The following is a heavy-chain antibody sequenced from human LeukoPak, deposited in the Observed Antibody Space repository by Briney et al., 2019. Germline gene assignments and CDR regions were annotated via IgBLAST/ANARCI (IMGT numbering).Heavy chain of an antibody. Sequence: GGSLRLSCAASGFTFSNYWMSWVRQAPGKGLEWVANIKQDGSEKYYVDSVKGRFTISRDNAKNSLYLQMNSLRAEDTAVYYCARDILGWLVDYWGQGTLVTLSS. D-gene: IGHD6-19*01. CDR2: IKQDGSEK. V-gene: IGHV3-7*01. CDR1: GFTFSNYW. CDR3: ARDILGWLVDY. J-gene: IGHJ4*02.